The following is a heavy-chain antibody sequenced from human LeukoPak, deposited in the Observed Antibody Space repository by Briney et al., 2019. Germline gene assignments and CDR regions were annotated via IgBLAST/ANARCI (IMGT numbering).Heavy chain of an antibody. D-gene: IGHD3-10*01. CDR1: GFMFSSSV. J-gene: IGHJ4*02. CDR3: VKDHLVRGVMAS. Sequence: GGSLKLSCAASGFMFSSSVMHWVRQAPGKGLEWVALIWHDGTDIYYTESVKGRFTISRDNSKNTLSLQMDSLRTEDTAVYYCVKDHLVRGVMASRGQGTLVHVSS. CDR2: IWHDGTDI. V-gene: IGHV3-33*03.